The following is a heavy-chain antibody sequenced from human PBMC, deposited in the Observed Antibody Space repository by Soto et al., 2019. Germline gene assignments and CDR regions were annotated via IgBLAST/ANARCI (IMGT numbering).Heavy chain of an antibody. D-gene: IGHD6-13*01. Sequence: SVTVSCKASGGTFSSYTISWVRQAPGQGLEWMGRIIPILGIANYAQKFQGRVTITADKSTSTAYMELSSLRSEDTAVYYCAIIAAAAAQTPPDPDFDYWGQGTLVTVSS. CDR1: GGTFSSYT. V-gene: IGHV1-69*02. CDR2: IIPILGIA. CDR3: AIIAAAAAQTPPDPDFDY. J-gene: IGHJ4*02.